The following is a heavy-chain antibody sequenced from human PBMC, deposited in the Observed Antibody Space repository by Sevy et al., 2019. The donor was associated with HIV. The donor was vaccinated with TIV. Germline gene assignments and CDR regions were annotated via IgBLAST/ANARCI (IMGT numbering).Heavy chain of an antibody. Sequence: SETLSLTCTVSGGSITSLYWNWIRQPPGKRLEWIANIYYNGHINYNPSLKSRVTLSLDTSKNQFSLRLSSVTAADTAMYYCAGENAWGSGYSWGQGTLVTVSS. CDR2: IYYNGHI. D-gene: IGHD6-25*01. V-gene: IGHV4-59*08. J-gene: IGHJ4*02. CDR3: AGENAWGSGYS. CDR1: GGSITSLY.